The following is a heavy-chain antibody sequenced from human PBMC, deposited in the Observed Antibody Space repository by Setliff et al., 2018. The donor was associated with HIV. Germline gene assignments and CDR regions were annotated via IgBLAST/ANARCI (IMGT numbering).Heavy chain of an antibody. D-gene: IGHD3-22*01. CDR3: ATVSGYYWQYFDY. Sequence: LSLTCAVSGYSISSGYYWGWIRQPPGKGLEWIGHIYHSGSTSYNPSLKSGATISVDTSKNQFSLKLSSVTAADTAVYYCATVSGYYWQYFDYWGPGTLVTVSS. CDR1: GYSISSGYY. V-gene: IGHV4-38-2*01. CDR2: IYHSGST. J-gene: IGHJ4*02.